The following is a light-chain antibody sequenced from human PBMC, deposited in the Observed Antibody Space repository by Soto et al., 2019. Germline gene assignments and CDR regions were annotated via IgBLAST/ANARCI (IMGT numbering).Light chain of an antibody. CDR3: QQRSNWPPTWT. CDR1: QSVSRY. J-gene: IGKJ1*01. CDR2: DAS. Sequence: EIALTQSPATLSLSPGERATLSCRASQSVSRYLAWYHQKPGQAPRLLIYDASNRATGIPARFSGSGSGTDFTLTISSLEPEDFAVYYCQQRSNWPPTWTFGQGTKVEIK. V-gene: IGKV3-11*01.